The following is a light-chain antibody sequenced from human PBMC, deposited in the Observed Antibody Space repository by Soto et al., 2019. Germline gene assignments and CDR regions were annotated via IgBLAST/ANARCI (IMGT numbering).Light chain of an antibody. CDR2: EVT. CDR1: SNDVGGYNY. CDR3: SSFKGTNSCV. J-gene: IGLJ1*01. V-gene: IGLV2-14*01. Sequence: SALTQPASVSGSPGQSITISCTGTSNDVGGYNYVSWYQQHPGKAPKLMIYEVTDRPWGVSNRFSGSKSGNTASLTISGLQAEDEADYYCSSFKGTNSCVFGTGTKV.